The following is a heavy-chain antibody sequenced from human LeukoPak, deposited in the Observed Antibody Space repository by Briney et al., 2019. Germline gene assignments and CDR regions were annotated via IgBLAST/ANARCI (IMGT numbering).Heavy chain of an antibody. J-gene: IGHJ1*01. CDR3: AKHIYGVVSIQQ. CDR2: ISYDGSNK. CDR1: GFTFSSYA. D-gene: IGHD3-3*01. V-gene: IGHV3-30-3*02. Sequence: GGSLRLSCAASGFTFSSYAMHWVRQAPGKGLEWVAVISYDGSNKYYADSVKGRFTISRDNSKNTLYLHMSNVKTEDTAVYYCAKHIYGVVSIQQWGQGTLVTVSS.